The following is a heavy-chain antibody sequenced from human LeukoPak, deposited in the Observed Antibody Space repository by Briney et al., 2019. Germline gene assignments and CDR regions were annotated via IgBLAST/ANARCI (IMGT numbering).Heavy chain of an antibody. CDR3: AKSALTMVRGVYYFDY. V-gene: IGHV3-23*01. D-gene: IGHD3-10*01. J-gene: IGHJ4*02. CDR2: ISGSGTNT. Sequence: GGSLRLSCAASGFSFRSYAMSWVRQAPGKGLEWVSAISGSGTNTYYADSVKGRFTISRDNAKNSLYLQMNSLRAEDTAVYYCAKSALTMVRGVYYFDYWGQGTLVTVSS. CDR1: GFSFRSYA.